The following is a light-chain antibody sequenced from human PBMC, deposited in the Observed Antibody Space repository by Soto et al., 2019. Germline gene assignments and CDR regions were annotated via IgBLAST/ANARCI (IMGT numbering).Light chain of an antibody. CDR3: LVWHSSSDFYV. Sequence: SYALTQPPSVSVAPGQTARITCGETNIGSKTVHWYQQMPGQAPVLVVYDDSERPSGIPERFSGSNSGDTATLTISRVEAGDEADYYCLVWHSSSDFYVFGTGTKVTVL. CDR1: NIGSKT. J-gene: IGLJ1*01. CDR2: DDS. V-gene: IGLV3-21*02.